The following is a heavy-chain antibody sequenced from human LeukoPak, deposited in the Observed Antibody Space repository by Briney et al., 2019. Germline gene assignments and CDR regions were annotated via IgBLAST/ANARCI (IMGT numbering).Heavy chain of an antibody. CDR3: ARLPYDSSGYAIH. V-gene: IGHV3-48*03. CDR2: ISSSGSTI. D-gene: IGHD3-22*01. CDR1: GFTFSSYE. Sequence: PGGSLRLSCAASGFTFSSYEMNWVRQAPGKGLEWVSYISSSGSTIYYADSVKGRFTISRDNAKNSLYLQMNSLRAEDTAVYYCARLPYDSSGYAIHWGQGTLVTVSS. J-gene: IGHJ4*02.